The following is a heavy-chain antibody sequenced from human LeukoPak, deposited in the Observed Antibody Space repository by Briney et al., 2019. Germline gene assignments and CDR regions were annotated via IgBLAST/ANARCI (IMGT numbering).Heavy chain of an antibody. CDR1: GFTFSTYS. Sequence: GGSLRLSCAASGFTFSTYSMSWVRQAPGKGLEWVAGIWYDGSKKYYADSVKGRFTISRDNSKNTLYLQMNSLRAEDTALYYCARPSDAYNSRIGYWGQGNLVIVSS. CDR3: ARPSDAYNSRIGY. V-gene: IGHV3-33*08. D-gene: IGHD5-24*01. J-gene: IGHJ4*02. CDR2: IWYDGSKK.